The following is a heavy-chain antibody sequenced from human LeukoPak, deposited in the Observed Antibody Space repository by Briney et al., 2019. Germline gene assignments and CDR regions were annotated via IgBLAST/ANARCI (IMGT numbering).Heavy chain of an antibody. D-gene: IGHD6-6*01. CDR1: GFTFSSYW. J-gene: IGHJ3*02. CDR3: ARAGRIAARPDDAFDI. CDR2: IKQDGSEK. V-gene: IGHV3-7*01. Sequence: GGSLRLSCAASGFTFSSYWMSWVRQAPGKGLEWVANIKQDGSEKYYVDSVKGRFTISRDNAENSLYLQMNGLRAEDTAVYYCARAGRIAARPDDAFDIWGQGTMVTVSS.